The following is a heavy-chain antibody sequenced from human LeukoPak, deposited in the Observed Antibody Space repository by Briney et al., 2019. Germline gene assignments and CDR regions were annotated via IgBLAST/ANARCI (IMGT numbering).Heavy chain of an antibody. CDR1: GFTFSSYA. Sequence: GGSLRLSCAAPGFTFSSYAMRWVRQAPGKGLEWVAVISYDGSNKCYADSVKGRFTISRDNSKNTLYLQMNSLRAEDTAVYYCASSLSYYYDSRGDYWGQGTLVTVSS. CDR2: ISYDGSNK. CDR3: ASSLSYYYDSRGDY. V-gene: IGHV3-30-3*01. D-gene: IGHD3-22*01. J-gene: IGHJ4*02.